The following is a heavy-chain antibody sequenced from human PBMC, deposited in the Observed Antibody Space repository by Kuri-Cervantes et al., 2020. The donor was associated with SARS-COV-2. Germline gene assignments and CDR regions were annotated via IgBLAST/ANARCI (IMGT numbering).Heavy chain of an antibody. CDR3: ARDPYRGESTFDC. J-gene: IGHJ4*02. V-gene: IGHV4-39*07. Sequence: ESLKISCTVSGGSISSGYFWHWIRQPPGKGLEWIGKIYFSGQTHYSPSLKSRVTISLDTSKSQFSLSLNSLTAADTAVYFCARDPYRGESTFDCWGQGTLVTVSS. D-gene: IGHD3-10*01. CDR1: GGSISSGYF. CDR2: IYFSGQT.